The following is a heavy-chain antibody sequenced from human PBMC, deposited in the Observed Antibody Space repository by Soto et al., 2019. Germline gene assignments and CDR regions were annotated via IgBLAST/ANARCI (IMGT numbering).Heavy chain of an antibody. J-gene: IGHJ4*02. CDR2: IPVIGERR. CDR1: GFTFISYG. D-gene: IGHD1-1*01. CDR3: AREGDRYGTVCFDS. Sequence: EVQLLDSGGGLVQPGGSLRLSCAASGFTFISYGMSWVRQAPGKGLEWVAGIPVIGERRYYADSVKGRFTISRDNAKNTLYLQMNSLRVEDAAVYFCAREGDRYGTVCFDSWGQGTLVTVSS. V-gene: IGHV3-23*01.